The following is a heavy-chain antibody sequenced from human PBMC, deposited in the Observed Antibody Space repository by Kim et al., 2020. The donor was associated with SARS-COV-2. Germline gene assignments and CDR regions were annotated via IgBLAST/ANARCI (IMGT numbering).Heavy chain of an antibody. CDR1: GFTFDDYG. V-gene: IGHV3-20*04. Sequence: GGSLRLSCAASGFTFDDYGMSWVRQVPGKGLEWVAHITRNGDTSNYADSVKGRFTITRDNANNSLFLQANSLRGDDTALYYCARQMAAGEGGDYYYGMIVWGRGTMVTVSS. CDR2: ITRNGDTS. D-gene: IGHD6-13*01. J-gene: IGHJ6*04. CDR3: ARQMAAGEGGDYYYGMIV.